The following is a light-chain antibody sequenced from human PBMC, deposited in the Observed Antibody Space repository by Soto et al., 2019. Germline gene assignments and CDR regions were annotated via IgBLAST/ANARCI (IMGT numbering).Light chain of an antibody. CDR2: EVS. CDR1: SSDVGGYNF. J-gene: IGLJ2*01. Sequence: QSALTQPPSASGSPGQSITISCTGTSSDVGGYNFVSWYQQHPGKAPKLMIFEVSKRPSGVPDRFSGSKSGNTASLTVSGLQAEDEADYYCSSQAGRNTVVFGGGTKLTVL. V-gene: IGLV2-8*01. CDR3: SSQAGRNTVV.